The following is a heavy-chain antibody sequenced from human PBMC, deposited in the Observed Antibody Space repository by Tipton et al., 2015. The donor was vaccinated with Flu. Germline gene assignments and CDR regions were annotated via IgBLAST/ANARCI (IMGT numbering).Heavy chain of an antibody. V-gene: IGHV4-34*01. D-gene: IGHD6-19*01. J-gene: IGHJ4*02. Sequence: TLSLTCAVYGGSFSGYYWSWIRQPPGKGLEWIGEINHSGSTNYNPSLKSRVTISVDTSKNQFSLKLSSVTAADTAVYYCASRRLGRLKSIDYWGQGTLVTVSS. CDR1: GGSFSGYY. CDR2: INHSGST. CDR3: ASRRLGRLKSIDY.